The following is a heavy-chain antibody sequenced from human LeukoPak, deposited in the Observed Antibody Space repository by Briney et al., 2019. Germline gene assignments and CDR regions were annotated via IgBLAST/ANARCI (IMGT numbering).Heavy chain of an antibody. CDR1: GGSISSSSYY. CDR3: ARDPNSYGSGSYYFDY. V-gene: IGHV4-39*07. D-gene: IGHD3-10*01. CDR2: MYASGGT. J-gene: IGHJ4*02. Sequence: PSETLSLTCTVSGGSISSSSYYWGWIRQPPGKGLEWIGRMYASGGTNYNPSLQSRVTISLDTSKNQFSLRLSSVTAADTAIYYCARDPNSYGSGSYYFDYWGQGILVTVSS.